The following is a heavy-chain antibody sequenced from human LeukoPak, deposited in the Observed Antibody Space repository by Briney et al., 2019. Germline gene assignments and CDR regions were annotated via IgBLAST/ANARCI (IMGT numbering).Heavy chain of an antibody. Sequence: NPSETLSLTCTVSGGSISTYYWGWIRQPPGEGLEWIGYVSSNEGTNYNPSLKSRVTILVDTSKNQFSLKLSSVTAADTAVYYCARVRSYYGSVTGKSYYFDYWAREPWSPSPQ. J-gene: IGHJ4*02. CDR3: ARVRSYYGSVTGKSYYFDY. V-gene: IGHV4-59*01. D-gene: IGHD3-10*01. CDR1: GGSISTYY. CDR2: VSSNEGT.